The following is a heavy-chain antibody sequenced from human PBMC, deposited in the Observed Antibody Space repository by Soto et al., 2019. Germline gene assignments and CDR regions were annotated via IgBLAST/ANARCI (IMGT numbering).Heavy chain of an antibody. CDR3: ASEIVVGRKVYFDY. V-gene: IGHV3-48*03. Sequence: EVQLVESGGGLVQPGGSLRLSCAASGFTFSSYEMNWVRQAPGKGLEWVSYISSSGSTIYYADSVKGRFTISRDNAKNSLYLQMNSLRAEDTAVYYCASEIVVGRKVYFDYWGQGTLVTVSS. CDR1: GFTFSSYE. J-gene: IGHJ4*02. CDR2: ISSSGSTI. D-gene: IGHD2-2*01.